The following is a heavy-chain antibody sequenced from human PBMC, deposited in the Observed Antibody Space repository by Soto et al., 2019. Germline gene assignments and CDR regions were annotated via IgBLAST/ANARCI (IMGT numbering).Heavy chain of an antibody. CDR1: GGSLGDYF. CDR2: INHLGSI. D-gene: IGHD2-21*01. V-gene: IGHV4-34*01. J-gene: IGHJ6*03. Sequence: SETMSLTCGVSGGSLGDYFGSWIRQPPGMALEWIGEINHLGSINYNPSLKSRVTMSVDTSKNQFSLTLNSVTAADTATYYCARGGISHWAYFYYMDVWDRGTTVTVSS. CDR3: ARGGISHWAYFYYMDV.